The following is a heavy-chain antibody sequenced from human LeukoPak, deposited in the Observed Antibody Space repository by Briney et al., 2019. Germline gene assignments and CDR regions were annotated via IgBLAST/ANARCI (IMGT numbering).Heavy chain of an antibody. CDR1: GFTFSSYA. CDR2: ISYDGSNK. D-gene: IGHD6-13*01. CDR3: AREAYSSSWRPYYYYYYGMDV. Sequence: PGRSLRLSCVASGFTFSSYAMHWVRQAPGKGLEWVAVISYDGSNKYYADSVKGRFTISRDNSKNTLYLQMNSLRAEDTAVYYCAREAYSSSWRPYYYYYYGMDVWGKGTTVTVSS. J-gene: IGHJ6*04. V-gene: IGHV3-30*04.